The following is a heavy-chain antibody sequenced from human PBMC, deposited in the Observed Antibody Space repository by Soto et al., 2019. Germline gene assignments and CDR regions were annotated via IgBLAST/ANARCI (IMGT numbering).Heavy chain of an antibody. Sequence: QVQLVQSGAEVKKPGSSVKVSCKASGGTFSSYAISWVRQAPGQGLEWMGGIIPIFGTANYAQKFQGRVTITADKSTSTAYMELSSLRSEDTSVYYCAGGYGDYGHAGFDYWGQGTLVTVSS. V-gene: IGHV1-69*06. CDR2: IIPIFGTA. D-gene: IGHD4-17*01. CDR1: GGTFSSYA. CDR3: AGGYGDYGHAGFDY. J-gene: IGHJ4*02.